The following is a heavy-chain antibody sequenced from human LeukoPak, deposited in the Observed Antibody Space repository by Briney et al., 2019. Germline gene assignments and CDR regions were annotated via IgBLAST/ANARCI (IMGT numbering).Heavy chain of an antibody. D-gene: IGHD6-19*01. CDR1: GYTFTGYY. Sequence: ASVKVSCKASGYTFTGYYMHWVRQAPGQGLEWMGWINPNSGGTNYAQKLQGRVTMTADTSTSTAYMELRSLRSDDTAVYYCARDFGGWPNWFDPWGQGTLVTVSS. V-gene: IGHV1-2*02. J-gene: IGHJ5*02. CDR3: ARDFGGWPNWFDP. CDR2: INPNSGGT.